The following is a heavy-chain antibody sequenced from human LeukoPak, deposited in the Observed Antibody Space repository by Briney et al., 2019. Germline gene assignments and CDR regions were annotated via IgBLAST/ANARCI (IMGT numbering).Heavy chain of an antibody. CDR3: ARDRIQWLPLDY. CDR2: ISTGGGNI. CDR1: GFTFSSFE. D-gene: IGHD3-22*01. Sequence: GGSLRLSCAASGFTFSSFEMNWVRQAPGKGLEWVSYISTGGGNIYYADSVKGRFTISRDNAKNSPYLQMNSLRAEDTAVYYCARDRIQWLPLDYWGQGTLVTVSS. V-gene: IGHV3-48*03. J-gene: IGHJ4*02.